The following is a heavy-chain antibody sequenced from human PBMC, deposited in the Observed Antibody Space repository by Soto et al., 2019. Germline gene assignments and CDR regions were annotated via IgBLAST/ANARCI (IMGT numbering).Heavy chain of an antibody. V-gene: IGHV4-31*03. CDR3: ARESSSWPLVRRSFDY. J-gene: IGHJ4*02. Sequence: QVQLQESGPGLVKPSQTLSLTCTVSGGSISSGGYYWSWIRQHPGKGLAWIGYIYYSGSTYYNPSLKSRVTISVDTSKNQFSLKLSSVTAADTAVYYCARESSSWPLVRRSFDYWGQGTLVTVSS. CDR2: IYYSGST. D-gene: IGHD6-13*01. CDR1: GGSISSGGYY.